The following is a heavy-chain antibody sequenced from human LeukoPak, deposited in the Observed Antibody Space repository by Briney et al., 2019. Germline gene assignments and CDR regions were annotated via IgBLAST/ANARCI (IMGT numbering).Heavy chain of an antibody. CDR1: GFTFSSYS. V-gene: IGHV3-21*01. CDR3: ATGYDFWSGYLDGENWFDP. J-gene: IGHJ5*02. CDR2: ISSSSSYI. Sequence: GGSLRLSCAASGFTFSSYSMNWVRQAPGKGREWVSSISSSSSYIYYADSVKGRFTISRDNAKNSLYLQMNSLRAEDTAVYYCATGYDFWSGYLDGENWFDPWGQGTLVTVSS. D-gene: IGHD3-3*01.